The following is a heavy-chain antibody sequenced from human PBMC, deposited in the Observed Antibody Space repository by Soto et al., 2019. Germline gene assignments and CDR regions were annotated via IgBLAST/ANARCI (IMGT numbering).Heavy chain of an antibody. CDR2: IIPIFGTA. V-gene: IGHV1-69*06. J-gene: IGHJ6*02. Sequence: SVKVACKASGGTFSSYAISWVRRAPGQGLEWMGGIIPIFGTANYAQKFQGRVTITADKSTSTAYMELSSLRSEDTAVYYCARDNPPSIATPGGYYGMDVWGQGTTGTVSS. D-gene: IGHD6-6*01. CDR1: GGTFSSYA. CDR3: ARDNPPSIATPGGYYGMDV.